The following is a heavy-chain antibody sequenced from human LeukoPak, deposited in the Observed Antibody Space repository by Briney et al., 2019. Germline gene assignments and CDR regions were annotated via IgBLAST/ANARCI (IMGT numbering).Heavy chain of an antibody. CDR2: ISGSGDIP. V-gene: IGHV3-23*01. D-gene: IGHD5-12*01. Sequence: GGSLRLSCAASGFTFSSYAMSWVRQAPGKGLEWVSAISGSGDIPYYADSVKGRFTISRDNSKNTLYLQMNSLRPEDTAVYYCAKDRAGYSGARGFDFWGQGTLVTVSS. J-gene: IGHJ4*02. CDR1: GFTFSSYA. CDR3: AKDRAGYSGARGFDF.